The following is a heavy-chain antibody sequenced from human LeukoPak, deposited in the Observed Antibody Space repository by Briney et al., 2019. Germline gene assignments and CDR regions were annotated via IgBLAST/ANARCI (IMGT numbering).Heavy chain of an antibody. CDR3: AELGITMIGGV. CDR1: GFTFSSYW. CDR2: ISSSGSTI. D-gene: IGHD3-10*02. V-gene: IGHV3-48*04. Sequence: GGSLRLSCAASGFTFSSYWMRWVRQAPGKGMEWVSYISSSGSTIYYADCVKGRFNISRDNAKNSLYLQMNSLRAEDTAVYYCAELGITMIGGVWGKGTTVTISS. J-gene: IGHJ6*04.